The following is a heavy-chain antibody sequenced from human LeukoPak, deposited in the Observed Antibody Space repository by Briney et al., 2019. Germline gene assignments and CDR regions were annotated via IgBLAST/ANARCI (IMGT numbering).Heavy chain of an antibody. CDR3: AREGVDTSWHYNWFDP. D-gene: IGHD2-2*01. Sequence: SVKVSCKASGGTYSSYAISWVRQAPGQGLEWMGGIIPIFGTANYAQKFQGRVTITADESTSTAYMELSSLRSEDTAVYYCAREGVDTSWHYNWFDPWGQGTLVTVSS. J-gene: IGHJ5*02. CDR2: IIPIFGTA. CDR1: GGTYSSYA. V-gene: IGHV1-69*13.